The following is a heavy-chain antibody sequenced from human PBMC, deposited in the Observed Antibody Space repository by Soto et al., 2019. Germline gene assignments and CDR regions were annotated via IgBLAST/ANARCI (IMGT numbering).Heavy chain of an antibody. V-gene: IGHV1-18*01. Sequence: QVQLVQSGAEVKKPGASVKVSCKASGYTFTSYGISWVRQAPGQGLEWMGWISAYNGNTNYAQKLQGRVTTTTATTTSTAYMELRSVRSDGTAVYYCARSVVSAATNWFDPWGQGTLVTVSS. J-gene: IGHJ5*02. CDR3: ARSVVSAATNWFDP. CDR1: GYTFTSYG. CDR2: ISAYNGNT. D-gene: IGHD2-2*01.